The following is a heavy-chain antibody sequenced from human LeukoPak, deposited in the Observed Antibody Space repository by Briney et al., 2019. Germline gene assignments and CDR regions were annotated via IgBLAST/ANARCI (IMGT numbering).Heavy chain of an antibody. CDR1: GYTFTSYD. D-gene: IGHD2-2*01. V-gene: IGHV1-8*03. J-gene: IGHJ5*02. Sequence: ASVKVSCKASGYTFTSYDINWLRQATGQGLEWMGWMNPNSGNTGYAQKFQGRVTITRNTSISTAYMELSSLRSEDTAVYYCARELAGYCSSTSSSLFDPWGQGTLVTVSS. CDR2: MNPNSGNT. CDR3: ARELAGYCSSTSSSLFDP.